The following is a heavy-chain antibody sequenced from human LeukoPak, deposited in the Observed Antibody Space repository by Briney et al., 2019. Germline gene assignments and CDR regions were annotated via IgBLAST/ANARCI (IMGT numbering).Heavy chain of an antibody. Sequence: GASVKVSCKASGYTLTSYGISWVRQAPGQGLEWMGWISAYNGNTNYAQKFQGRVTMTRDTSISTAYMELSRLRSDDTAVYYCARGKMLGYFDNWFDPWGQGTLVTVSS. D-gene: IGHD3-9*01. V-gene: IGHV1-18*01. CDR1: GYTLTSYG. CDR3: ARGKMLGYFDNWFDP. CDR2: ISAYNGNT. J-gene: IGHJ5*02.